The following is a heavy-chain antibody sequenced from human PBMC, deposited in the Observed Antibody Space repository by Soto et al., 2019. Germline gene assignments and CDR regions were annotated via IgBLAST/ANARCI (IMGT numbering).Heavy chain of an antibody. V-gene: IGHV1-69*06. Sequence: SVKVSCKASGGTFSSYAISWVRQAPGQGLEWMGGIIPIFGTANYAQKFQGRVTITADKSTSTAYMELSSLRSEDTAVYYCAGSPVDYYYDSSGYQALDYWGQGTLVTVSS. J-gene: IGHJ4*02. CDR2: IIPIFGTA. CDR1: GGTFSSYA. D-gene: IGHD3-22*01. CDR3: AGSPVDYYYDSSGYQALDY.